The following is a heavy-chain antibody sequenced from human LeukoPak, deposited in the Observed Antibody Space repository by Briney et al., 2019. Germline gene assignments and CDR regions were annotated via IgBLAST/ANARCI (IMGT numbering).Heavy chain of an antibody. CDR1: GGSFSGYY. V-gene: IGHV4-34*01. Sequence: SETLSLTCAVYGGSFSGYYWSWLRQPPGKGLEWLGEINHSGSTNYNPSLKSRVTISVDTSKNQFSLKLSSVTAADTAVYYCARGDYDFWSGYPPPLLDWGQGTLVTVSS. J-gene: IGHJ4*02. CDR2: INHSGST. CDR3: ARGDYDFWSGYPPPLLD. D-gene: IGHD3-3*01.